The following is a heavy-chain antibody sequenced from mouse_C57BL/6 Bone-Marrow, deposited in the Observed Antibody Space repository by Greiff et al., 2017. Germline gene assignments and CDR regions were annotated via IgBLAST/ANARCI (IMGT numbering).Heavy chain of an antibody. V-gene: IGHV1-5*01. Sequence: EVKLVESGTVLARPEASVKMSCKTSGYTFTSYWMHWVKQRPGQGLEWIGAIYPGNSDTSYNQKFKGKAKLTAVTSASTAYMELSSLTNEDSAVYYCTRWNYGSSYWYFDVWGTGTTVTVSS. CDR3: TRWNYGSSYWYFDV. J-gene: IGHJ1*03. D-gene: IGHD1-1*01. CDR2: IYPGNSDT. CDR1: GYTFTSYW.